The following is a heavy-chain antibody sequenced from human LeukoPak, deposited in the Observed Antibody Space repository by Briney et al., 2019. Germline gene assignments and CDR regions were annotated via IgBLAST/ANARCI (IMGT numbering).Heavy chain of an antibody. CDR1: GFTFSSYA. D-gene: IGHD3-3*01. Sequence: GGSLRLTCAASGFTFSSYAMSWVRQAPGKGLKWVSAISGSGGSTYYADSVKGRFTISRDNSKNTLYLQMNSLRAEDTAVYYCAKGDQGPVAYYDFWSGYSTGGIDYWGQGTLVTVSS. CDR2: ISGSGGST. CDR3: AKGDQGPVAYYDFWSGYSTGGIDY. V-gene: IGHV3-23*01. J-gene: IGHJ4*02.